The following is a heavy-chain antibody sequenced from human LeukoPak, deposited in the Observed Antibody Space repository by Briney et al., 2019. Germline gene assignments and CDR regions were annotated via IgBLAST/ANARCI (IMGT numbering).Heavy chain of an antibody. D-gene: IGHD5-18*01. V-gene: IGHV4-61*01. CDR1: GYSMSSGYY. J-gene: IGHJ5*02. Sequence: PSETLSLTCTVSGYSMSSGYYWSWRRKPRGRGLGWMGIFYYSGSTNYKPPLKSRVTISVDTSNNQFSLKLSSVTAADTAVYYCARAGRGYSYVGAGFDPWGQGTLVTVSS. CDR2: FYYSGST. CDR3: ARAGRGYSYVGAGFDP.